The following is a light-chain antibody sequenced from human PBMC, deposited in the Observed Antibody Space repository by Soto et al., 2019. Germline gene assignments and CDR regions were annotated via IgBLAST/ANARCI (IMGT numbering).Light chain of an antibody. CDR1: QAIRTA. Sequence: AIQLTPSPSSLSASVVDRVTITCRASQAIRTALGWYQQRPGKVPKLLIYAASTLQSGVPSRFSGSGSGTDFTLTISSLQPEDFATYYCLLDFRYFWAFGQGTKVDIK. CDR2: AAS. V-gene: IGKV1-6*01. J-gene: IGKJ1*01. CDR3: LLDFRYFWA.